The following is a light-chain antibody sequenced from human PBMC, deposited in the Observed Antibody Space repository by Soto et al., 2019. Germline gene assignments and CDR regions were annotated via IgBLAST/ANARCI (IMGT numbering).Light chain of an antibody. J-gene: IGKJ1*01. Sequence: ELVLTQSPVALSLSSGERATLSCRASQSVSSTLLTWYQQKPGQAPRLLIYGVSSRATGIPDRFSGSGSGTDFTLTISRVEPEDFATYYCLHHNFDQWTFGQGTKVEIK. V-gene: IGKV3-20*01. CDR2: GVS. CDR3: LHHNFDQWT. CDR1: QSVSSTL.